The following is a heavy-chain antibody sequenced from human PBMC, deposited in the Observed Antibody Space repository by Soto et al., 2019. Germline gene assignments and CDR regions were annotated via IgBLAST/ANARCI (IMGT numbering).Heavy chain of an antibody. J-gene: IGHJ5*02. CDR1: GFTLRSYW. CDR3: ARGVVVYQQLVRGRDRFDP. V-gene: IGHV3-74*01. CDR2: IDSDGRST. D-gene: IGHD6-13*01. Sequence: VQLVESGGGPVQPGGSLTLSCAVSGFTLRSYWMHWVRQAPGKGLEWVARIDSDGRSTNYADSVKGRFTISRDNAKNTVFLHMNSLRDEDRAVYYCARGVVVYQQLVRGRDRFDPWGQGTLVTVSS.